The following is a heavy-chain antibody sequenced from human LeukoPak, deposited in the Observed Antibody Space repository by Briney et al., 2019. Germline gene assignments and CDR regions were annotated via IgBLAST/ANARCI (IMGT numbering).Heavy chain of an antibody. CDR1: GFTFINIG. J-gene: IGHJ6*03. D-gene: IGHD1-7*01. CDR3: AKRRGLELLYYYYMDV. V-gene: IGHV3-23*01. CDR2: ISGSGGST. Sequence: PGGSLRLSCAVSGFTFINIGMGWVRQAPGKGLEWVSAISGSGGSTYYADSVKGRFTISGDNSKNTLYLQMNSLRAEDTAVYYCAKRRGLELLYYYYMDVWGKGTTVTVSS.